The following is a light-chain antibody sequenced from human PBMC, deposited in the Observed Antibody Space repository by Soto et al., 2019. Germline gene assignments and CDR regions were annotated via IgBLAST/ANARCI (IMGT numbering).Light chain of an antibody. V-gene: IGKV1-27*01. J-gene: IGKJ1*01. CDR2: GAS. Sequence: DVQMTQSPSSLSASVGDRVTLTCRASQGITNYLAWYQQKPGKVPKLLIYGASTLQSGVPSRFSGSGSGTDSTLTIDSLQPEDVATYYCQKYNSAHSYSFGQGTKVEIK. CDR1: QGITNY. CDR3: QKYNSAHSYS.